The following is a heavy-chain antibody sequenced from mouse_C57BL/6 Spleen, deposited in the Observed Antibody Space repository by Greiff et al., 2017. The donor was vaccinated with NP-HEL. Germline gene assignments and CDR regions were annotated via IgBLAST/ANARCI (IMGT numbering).Heavy chain of an antibody. Sequence: QVQLKESGPELVKPGASVKISCKASGYAFSSSWMNWVKQRPGKGLEWIGRIYPGDGDTNYNGKFKGKATLTADKSSSTAYMQLSSLTSEDSAVYFCARWGTTATWFAYWGQGTLVTVSA. V-gene: IGHV1-82*01. CDR1: GYAFSSSW. D-gene: IGHD1-2*01. J-gene: IGHJ3*01. CDR3: ARWGTTATWFAY. CDR2: IYPGDGDT.